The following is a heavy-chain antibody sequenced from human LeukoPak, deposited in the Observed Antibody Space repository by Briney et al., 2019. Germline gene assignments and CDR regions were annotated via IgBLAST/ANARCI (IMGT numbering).Heavy chain of an antibody. Sequence: SETLSPTCAVYGGSFSGYYWSWIRQPPGKGLEWIGEINQSGSTNYNPSLKSRVTVSVDTSKNQFSLKLTSVTAADTAVYYCARGRSYGSGRYWFDPWGQGTLVTVS. D-gene: IGHD3-10*01. CDR2: INQSGST. CDR3: ARGRSYGSGRYWFDP. J-gene: IGHJ5*02. CDR1: GGSFSGYY. V-gene: IGHV4-34*01.